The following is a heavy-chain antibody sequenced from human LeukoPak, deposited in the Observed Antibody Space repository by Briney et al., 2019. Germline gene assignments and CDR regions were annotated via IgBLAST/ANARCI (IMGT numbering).Heavy chain of an antibody. V-gene: IGHV3-15*01. D-gene: IGHD1-26*01. CDR1: GFTFSNAW. Sequence: PGGSLRLSCAASGFTFSNAWMSWVRQAPGKGLEWVGRIKSKTDGGTTDYAAPVKGRFTISRDDSENTLYLQMNSLKTEDTAVYYCTTDPVIVGATTRSYWGQGTLVTVSS. J-gene: IGHJ4*02. CDR2: IKSKTDGGTT. CDR3: TTDPVIVGATTRSY.